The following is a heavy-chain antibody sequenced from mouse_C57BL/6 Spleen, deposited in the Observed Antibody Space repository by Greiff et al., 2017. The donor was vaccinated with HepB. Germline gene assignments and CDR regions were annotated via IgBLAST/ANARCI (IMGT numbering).Heavy chain of an antibody. Sequence: QVQLQQSGAELVRPGASVTLSCKASGYTFTDYEMHWVKQTPVHGLEWIGAIDPETGGTAYNQKFKGKAILTADKSSSTAYMELRSLTSEDSAVYYCTRTGDYGDWYFDVWGTGTTVTVSS. CDR3: TRTGDYGDWYFDV. V-gene: IGHV1-15*01. CDR1: GYTFTDYE. J-gene: IGHJ1*03. CDR2: IDPETGGT. D-gene: IGHD2-4*01.